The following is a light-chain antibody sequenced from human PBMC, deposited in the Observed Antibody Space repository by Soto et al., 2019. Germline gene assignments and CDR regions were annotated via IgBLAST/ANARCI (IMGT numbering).Light chain of an antibody. CDR3: QQYNDWPPA. V-gene: IGKV3-15*01. CDR2: GAS. CDR1: QSVSSN. J-gene: IGKJ4*01. Sequence: ELVMTQSPATLSVSPGERATLSCRASQSVSSNLAWYQQKPGQAPRLLIYGASTRATGIPARFRGSGSGTEFTLTIDSLQSEDFAVYYCQQYNDWPPAFGGGTKVDIK.